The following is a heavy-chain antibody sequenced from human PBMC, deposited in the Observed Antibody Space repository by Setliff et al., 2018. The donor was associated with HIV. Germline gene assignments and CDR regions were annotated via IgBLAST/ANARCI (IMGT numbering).Heavy chain of an antibody. CDR2: IYYSGSS. CDR3: ARRGGYSYGYMDV. V-gene: IGHV4-61*05. CDR1: GGSFTSRSYY. J-gene: IGHJ6*03. D-gene: IGHD5-18*01. Sequence: SETLSLTCTVSGGSFTSRSYYWGWIRQPPGKGLEWIGYIYYSGSSIYNPSLKSRVTISVDTSKKQFSLKLSSVTAADTAVYYCARRGGYSYGYMDVWGKGTTVTVSS.